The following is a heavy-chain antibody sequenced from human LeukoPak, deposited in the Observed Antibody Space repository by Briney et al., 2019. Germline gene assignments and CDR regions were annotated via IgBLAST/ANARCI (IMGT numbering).Heavy chain of an antibody. CDR3: AREVVVVPAATEGYYYGMDV. D-gene: IGHD2-2*01. V-gene: IGHV1-69*13. CDR2: IIPIFGTA. CDR1: GGTFSRYV. J-gene: IGHJ6*02. Sequence: AAVTVSCQASGGTFSRYVISWVRQAPGQGLEWMGGIIPIFGTANYAQKFQGRVTITADESTSTAYMELSSLRSEDTAVYYCAREVVVVPAATEGYYYGMDVWGQGTTVTVSS.